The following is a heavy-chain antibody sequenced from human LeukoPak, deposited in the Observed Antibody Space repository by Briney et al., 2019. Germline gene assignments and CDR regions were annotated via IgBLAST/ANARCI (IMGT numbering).Heavy chain of an antibody. CDR2: IKEDGSQK. Sequence: GGSLRLSCAASGFTFTSYVMSWVRQAPGKGLEWVANIKEDGSQKYYMDSVKGRFTISRDNAKSSLFLQMNNLRVEDTAVYYCTRDQTWGQGTLVTVSS. CDR1: GFTFTSYV. CDR3: TRDQT. V-gene: IGHV3-7*01. J-gene: IGHJ4*02.